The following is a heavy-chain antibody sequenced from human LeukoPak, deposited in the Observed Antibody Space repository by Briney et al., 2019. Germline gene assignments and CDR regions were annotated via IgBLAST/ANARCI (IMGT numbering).Heavy chain of an antibody. CDR3: ATDYDSSGYPNWFDP. V-gene: IGHV1-24*01. D-gene: IGHD3-22*01. CDR1: GYTLTELS. CDR2: FDPEDGET. Sequence: GASVKVSCKVSGYTLTELSMHWVRQAPGKGLEWMGGFDPEDGETIYAQKFQGRVTMTEDTSTDTAYMELSSLRSEDTAVYYCATDYDSSGYPNWFDPWGQGTLVTVSS. J-gene: IGHJ5*02.